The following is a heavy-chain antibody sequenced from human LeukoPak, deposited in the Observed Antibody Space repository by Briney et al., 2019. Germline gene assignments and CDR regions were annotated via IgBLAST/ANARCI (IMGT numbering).Heavy chain of an antibody. V-gene: IGHV4-59*08. CDR2: TYYSGST. D-gene: IGHD5-24*01. J-gene: IGHJ6*03. CDR3: ARLSRDGYNYYYYYYYMDV. Sequence: PSETLSLTCTVSGDSISSYYWSWIRQPPGKGLNWIGYTYYSGSTNYNPSLKSRVTISVDTSKNQFSLKLSSVTAADTAVYYCARLSRDGYNYYYYYYYMDVWGKGTTVTVSS. CDR1: GDSISSYY.